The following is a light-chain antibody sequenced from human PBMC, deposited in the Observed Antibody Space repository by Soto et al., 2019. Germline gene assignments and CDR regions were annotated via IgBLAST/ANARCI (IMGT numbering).Light chain of an antibody. V-gene: IGLV1-44*01. CDR1: SSNIGSYT. Sequence: QPVLTQPPSASGTPGQRVTISCSGSSSNIGSYTVNWYQQLPGAAPKLLIYINDQRPSGVPDRFSGSKSGTSASLAISGLQSEDEADYYCAAWDDSLTGVVFGGGTKLNVL. J-gene: IGLJ2*01. CDR3: AAWDDSLTGVV. CDR2: IND.